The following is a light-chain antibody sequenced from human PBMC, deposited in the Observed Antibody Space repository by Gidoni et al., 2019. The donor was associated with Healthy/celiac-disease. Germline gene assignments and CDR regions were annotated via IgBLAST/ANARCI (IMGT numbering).Light chain of an antibody. J-gene: IGLJ3*02. V-gene: IGLV1-40*01. CDR2: GNS. Sequence: QSVLTQQPSVSGAPGQRVTISCTGSSSNIRAGSDVHWYQQLPGTAPKLLIYGNSNRPSGVPDRCSGSKSGTSASLAIPGLQAEHEADYYCQSYDSSLSGSVFGGGTKLTVL. CDR3: QSYDSSLSGSV. CDR1: SSNIRAGSD.